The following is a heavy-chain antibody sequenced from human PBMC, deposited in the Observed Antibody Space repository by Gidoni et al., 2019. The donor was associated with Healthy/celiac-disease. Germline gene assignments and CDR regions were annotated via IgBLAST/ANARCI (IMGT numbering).Heavy chain of an antibody. CDR2: IYYSGST. CDR1: GGSISSYY. J-gene: IGHJ4*02. Sequence: QVQLQESGPGLVKPSETLSLTCTVSGGSISSYYWSWIRQPPGKGLEWIGYIYYSGSTNYNPSLKSRVTISVDTSKNQFSLKLSSVTAADTAVYYCARDQGSGWTFDYWGQGTLVTVSS. V-gene: IGHV4-59*01. D-gene: IGHD6-19*01. CDR3: ARDQGSGWTFDY.